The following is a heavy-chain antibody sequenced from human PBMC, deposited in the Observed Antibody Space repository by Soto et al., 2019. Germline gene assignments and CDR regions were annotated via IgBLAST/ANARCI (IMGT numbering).Heavy chain of an antibody. V-gene: IGHV4-39*01. CDR2: IYYSGST. J-gene: IGHJ3*02. Sequence: QLQLQESGPGLVKPSETLSLTCTVSGGSISSSSDYWGWIRQPPGKGLEWIGSIYYSGSTYYNPSLKSRVTISVDTSKNKFSLKLSAVTAADTAVYYCARQPKDAFEIWGQGTMVTVSS. CDR3: ARQPKDAFEI. CDR1: GGSISSSSDY.